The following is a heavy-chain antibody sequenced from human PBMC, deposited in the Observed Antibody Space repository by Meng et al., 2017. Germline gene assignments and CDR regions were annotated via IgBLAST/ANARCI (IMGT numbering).Heavy chain of an antibody. V-gene: IGHV3-23*04. CDR1: VFSCSMHT. D-gene: IGHD4-17*01. CDR2: ISGGGGST. J-gene: IGHJ1*01. CDR3: AKDRGFTAVSLEYFQS. Sequence: EVELVESRGGFVKRGWSLRLSCSASVFSCSMHTMCLVRQAPGKGLEWVSAISGGGGSTHYADSVKGRFTISRDNAKNTLFLQMSSLRADDTGVYYCAKDRGFTAVSLEYFQSWGQGTLVTVSS.